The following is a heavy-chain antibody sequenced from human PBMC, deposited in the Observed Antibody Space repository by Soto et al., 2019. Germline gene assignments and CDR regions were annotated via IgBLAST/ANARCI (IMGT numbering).Heavy chain of an antibody. CDR1: GGSISSSSYY. CDR2: IYYSGST. J-gene: IGHJ5*02. Sequence: PSETLSLTCTVSGGSISSSSYYWGWIRQPPGKGLEWIGSIYYSGSTYYNPSLKSRVTISVDTSKNQFSLKLSSVTAADTAVYNCARRGGGYHENWFDPWGQGTLVTVSS. CDR3: ARRGGGYHENWFDP. D-gene: IGHD5-12*01. V-gene: IGHV4-39*01.